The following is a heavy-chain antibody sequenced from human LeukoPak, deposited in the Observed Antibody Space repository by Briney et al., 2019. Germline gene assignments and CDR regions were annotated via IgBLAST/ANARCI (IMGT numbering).Heavy chain of an antibody. V-gene: IGHV3-21*01. Sequence: GGSLRLSRAASVFTFSSYSMNWVRQAPGKGLEWVSSISGSSSYIYYADSVRGRFTISRDNAKNSLYLHMNSLRAEDAAVYYCATSHIDSSGYYYLGAFDIWGQGTMVTVSS. CDR3: ATSHIDSSGYYYLGAFDI. CDR2: ISGSSSYI. CDR1: VFTFSSYS. J-gene: IGHJ3*02. D-gene: IGHD3-22*01.